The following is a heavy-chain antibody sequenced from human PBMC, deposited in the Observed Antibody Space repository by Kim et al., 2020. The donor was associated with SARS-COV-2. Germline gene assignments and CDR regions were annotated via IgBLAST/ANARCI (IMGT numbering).Heavy chain of an antibody. Sequence: ASVKVSCKASGYTFSSYGITWVRQAPGQGLEWMGWISSYNGNTDYAQKVQGRVIMTTDTSTSTAYMELRSLKSDDTALYYCARARESRSDAYHYYYMDVWGKGTTVTVSS. CDR2: ISSYNGNT. D-gene: IGHD3-10*01. J-gene: IGHJ6*03. V-gene: IGHV1-18*01. CDR1: GYTFSSYG. CDR3: ARARESRSDAYHYYYMDV.